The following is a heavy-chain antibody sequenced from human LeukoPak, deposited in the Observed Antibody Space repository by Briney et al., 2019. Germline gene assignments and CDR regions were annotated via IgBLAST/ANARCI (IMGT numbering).Heavy chain of an antibody. CDR2: ISAYNGNT. D-gene: IGHD6-13*01. CDR3: ARDYDGYSSSWYYYYYGMDV. CDR1: GYTFTSYG. Sequence: ASVKVSCKASGYTFTSYGINWVRQAPGQGLEWMGWISAYNGNTNYAQKFQGRVTMTTDTSTSTAYMELRSLRSDDTAVYYCARDYDGYSSSWYYYYYGMDVWGQGTTVTVSS. J-gene: IGHJ6*02. V-gene: IGHV1-18*01.